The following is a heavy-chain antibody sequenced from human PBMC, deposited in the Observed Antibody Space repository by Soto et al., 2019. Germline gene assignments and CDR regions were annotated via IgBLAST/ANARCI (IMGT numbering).Heavy chain of an antibody. CDR1: GFTFSSYA. Sequence: GGSLRLSCAASGFTFSSYAMSWVRQAPGKGLEWVSAISGSGGSTYYADSVKGRFTISRDNSKNTLYLQMNSLRAEDTAVYYCAPYPSPGDYCSGGSCYGGHWFDPWGQGTLVTVSS. CDR2: ISGSGGST. V-gene: IGHV3-23*01. D-gene: IGHD2-15*01. J-gene: IGHJ5*02. CDR3: APYPSPGDYCSGGSCYGGHWFDP.